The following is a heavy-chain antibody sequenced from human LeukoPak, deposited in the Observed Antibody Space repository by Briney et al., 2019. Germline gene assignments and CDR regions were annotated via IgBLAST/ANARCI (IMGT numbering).Heavy chain of an antibody. V-gene: IGHV4-59*01. CDR3: ARDNSRTTGLDP. CDR2: IYYSGST. D-gene: IGHD1-7*01. CDR1: GGSISSYY. J-gene: IGHJ5*02. Sequence: SSETLSLTCTVSGGSISSYYWSWIRQPPGKGLEWIGYIYYSGSTNYSPSLKSRVTISVDTSKNQFSLKLSSVTAADTAVYYCARDNSRTTGLDPWGQGTLVTVSS.